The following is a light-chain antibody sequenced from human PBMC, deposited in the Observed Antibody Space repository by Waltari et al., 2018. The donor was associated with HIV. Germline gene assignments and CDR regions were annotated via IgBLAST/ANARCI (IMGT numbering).Light chain of an antibody. V-gene: IGKV1-39*01. CDR2: AAS. Sequence: IQMTQSPSYLSASLGDRVTITCRASQSIGNYVNWYQQKPGKAPNLLIYAASRLQRGVPSRFSGSGSGTDFTLIISDLQPEDYATYYCQQSSLTPRTPRTFGQGTKVEV. CDR1: QSIGNY. J-gene: IGKJ1*01. CDR3: QQSSLTPRTPRT.